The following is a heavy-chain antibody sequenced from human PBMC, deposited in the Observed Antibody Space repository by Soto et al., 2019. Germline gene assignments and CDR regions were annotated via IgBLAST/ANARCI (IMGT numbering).Heavy chain of an antibody. D-gene: IGHD2-8*02. V-gene: IGHV4-39*07. CDR1: GCSISSSSYY. CDR2: INHSGST. Sequence: SETLSLTCPVSGCSISSSSYYWSWIRQPPGTGLEWIGEINHSGSTNYNPSLKSRVTISVDTSKNPFSLKLTSVTAANTAVYYCARDKITGLFDYWGQETLVTVS. J-gene: IGHJ4*02. CDR3: ARDKITGLFDY.